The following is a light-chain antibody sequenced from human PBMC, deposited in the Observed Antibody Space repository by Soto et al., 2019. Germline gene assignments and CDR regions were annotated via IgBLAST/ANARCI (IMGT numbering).Light chain of an antibody. J-gene: IGKJ1*01. Sequence: EIVLTQSPGTLSLSPGDRATLSCRASQSVSSSYLAWYQQKPGQAPRLLIYGASSRASGIPDRFSGSGSGTDFTPTISRLEPEDFAVYYCQQYDGSSPWTFGQGTKVDIK. V-gene: IGKV3-20*01. CDR1: QSVSSSY. CDR3: QQYDGSSPWT. CDR2: GAS.